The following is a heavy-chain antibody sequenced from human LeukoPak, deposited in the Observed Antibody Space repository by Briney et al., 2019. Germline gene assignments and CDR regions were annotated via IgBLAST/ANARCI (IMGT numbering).Heavy chain of an antibody. V-gene: IGHV3-74*01. CDR3: ARGNYYGMDV. Sequence: PGGSLRLSCAASGFTFSSYWVRWVRQAPGKGLVWLTRISSDGSSTSYADSVKGRFTISRDNAKNTLYLQMNSLRAEDTAVYYCARGNYYGMDVWGQGTTVTVSS. CDR2: ISSDGSST. J-gene: IGHJ6*02. CDR1: GFTFSSYW.